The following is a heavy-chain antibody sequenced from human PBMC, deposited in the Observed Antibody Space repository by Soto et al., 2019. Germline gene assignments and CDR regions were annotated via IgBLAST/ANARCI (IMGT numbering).Heavy chain of an antibody. D-gene: IGHD3-16*01. CDR3: ARRYGGNFDY. J-gene: IGHJ4*02. CDR2: IYYSGST. CDR1: GGSISSYY. Sequence: QVQLQESGPGLVKPSETLSLTCTVSGGSISSYYWSWIRQPPGKGLEWIGYIYYSGSTNYNPSLXSRVXIXLATSKNQFSLKLSSATAADTAVYYCARRYGGNFDYWGQGTLVTVSS. V-gene: IGHV4-59*01.